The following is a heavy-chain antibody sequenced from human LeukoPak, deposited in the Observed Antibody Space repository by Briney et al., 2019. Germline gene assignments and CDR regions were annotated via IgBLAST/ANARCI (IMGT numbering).Heavy chain of an antibody. CDR1: GFTFGDYA. CDR3: ARLDRYYYYYGMDV. J-gene: IGHJ6*02. D-gene: IGHD2-2*03. CDR2: ISSSGSTI. V-gene: IGHV3-48*03. Sequence: GGSLRLSCTASGFTFGDYAMSWVRQAPGKGLEWVSYISSSGSTIYYADSVKGRFTISRDNAKNSLYLQMNSLRAEDTAVYYCARLDRYYYYYGMDVWGQGTTVTVSS.